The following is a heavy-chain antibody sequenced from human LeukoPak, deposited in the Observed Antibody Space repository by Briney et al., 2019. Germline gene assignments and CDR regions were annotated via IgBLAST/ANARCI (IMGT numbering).Heavy chain of an antibody. Sequence: PGGSLRLSCAASGFTFDDYAMHWVRQAPGEGLEWVSGISWNSGSIGYADSVKGRFTISRDNAKNSLYLQMNSLRAEDMALYYCATDSRAGATNGFDMWGQGTMVTVSS. V-gene: IGHV3-9*03. J-gene: IGHJ3*02. CDR1: GFTFDDYA. CDR3: ATDSRAGATNGFDM. D-gene: IGHD1-26*01. CDR2: ISWNSGSI.